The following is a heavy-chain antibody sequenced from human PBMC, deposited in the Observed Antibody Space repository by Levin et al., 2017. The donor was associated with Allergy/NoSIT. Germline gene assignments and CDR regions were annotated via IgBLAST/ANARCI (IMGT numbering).Heavy chain of an antibody. J-gene: IGHJ4*02. CDR3: ASGGNQLLEY. V-gene: IGHV1-46*01. CDR2: INPSGGST. Sequence: GESLKISCKASGYTFTSYYMHWVRQAPGQGLEWMGIINPSGGSTSYAQKFQGRVTMTRDTSTSTVYMELSSLRSEDTAVYYCASGGNQLLEYWGQGTLVTVSS. D-gene: IGHD2-2*01. CDR1: GYTFTSYY.